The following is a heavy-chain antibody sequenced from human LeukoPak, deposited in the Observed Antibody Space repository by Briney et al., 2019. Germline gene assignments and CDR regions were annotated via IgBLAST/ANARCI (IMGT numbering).Heavy chain of an antibody. CDR3: AREQPTAMPFDY. J-gene: IGHJ4*02. CDR2: IYYSGST. CDR1: GGSISSHY. V-gene: IGHV4-59*11. D-gene: IGHD2-2*01. Sequence: SETLSLTCTVSGGSISSHYWSWIRQPPGKGLEWIGYIYYSGSTNYNPSLKSRVTISVDTSKNQFSLKLSSVTAADTAVYYCAREQPTAMPFDYWGQGTLVTVSS.